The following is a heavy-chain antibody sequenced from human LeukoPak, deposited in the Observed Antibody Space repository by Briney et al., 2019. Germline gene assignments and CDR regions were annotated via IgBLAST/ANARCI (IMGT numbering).Heavy chain of an antibody. Sequence: ASVKVSCKASGGTFSSYAISWVRQAPGQGLEWMGGIIPIFGTANYAQKFQGRVTITADESTSTAYMELSSLRSEDTAVYYCARRPWNVYSGRYFHYFDYWGQGTLVTVSS. V-gene: IGHV1-69*13. J-gene: IGHJ4*02. CDR1: GGTFSSYA. D-gene: IGHD1-26*01. CDR3: ARRPWNVYSGRYFHYFDY. CDR2: IIPIFGTA.